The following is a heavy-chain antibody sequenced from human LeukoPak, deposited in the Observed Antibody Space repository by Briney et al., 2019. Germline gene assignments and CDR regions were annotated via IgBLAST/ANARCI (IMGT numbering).Heavy chain of an antibody. D-gene: IGHD6-19*01. CDR3: ASGHSGWFYFDY. Sequence: ASVKVSCKASGYTFTDYFMHWIRQAPGQGPEWMGWINPNSGGTNYAQKFQGRVTMTRETSISTAYMELSRLRSDDTAVYYCASGHSGWFYFDYWGQGTLVTVSS. J-gene: IGHJ4*02. CDR1: GYTFTDYF. V-gene: IGHV1-2*02. CDR2: INPNSGGT.